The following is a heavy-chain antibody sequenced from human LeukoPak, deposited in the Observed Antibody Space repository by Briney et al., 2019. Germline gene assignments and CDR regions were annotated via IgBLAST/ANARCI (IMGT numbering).Heavy chain of an antibody. CDR1: GGSISSGRYY. CDR2: IYYSGTT. J-gene: IGHJ6*03. V-gene: IGHV4-39*01. D-gene: IGHD5-18*01. CDR3: AREDTAVFRGHYMDV. Sequence: PSETLSLTCNVSGGSISSGRYYWGWIRQPPGKGLEWIGSIYYSGTTYYNPSLKSRVTISVDTSKNQFSLKLSSVTAADTAVYYCAREDTAVFRGHYMDVWGKGTTVTVSS.